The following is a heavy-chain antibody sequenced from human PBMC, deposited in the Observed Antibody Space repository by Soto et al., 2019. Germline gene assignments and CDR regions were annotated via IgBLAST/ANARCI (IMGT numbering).Heavy chain of an antibody. CDR1: GHTFITFG. V-gene: IGHV1-18*01. CDR2: INNRNGNT. CDR3: ATDTNQWDHKDWDS. D-gene: IGHD1-26*01. Sequence: QVQLEQSGVEMRKPGASVKVSCKASGHTFITFGVSWVRQAPGQGLEWMGWINNRNGNTNYAQKFQGRVSMTRDTSTTTVYMELRSLTSDDAAVYFCATDTNQWDHKDWDSWGQVTRVIVSS. J-gene: IGHJ4*02.